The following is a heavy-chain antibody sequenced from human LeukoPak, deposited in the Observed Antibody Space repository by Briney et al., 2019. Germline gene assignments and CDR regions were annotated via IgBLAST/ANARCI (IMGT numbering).Heavy chain of an antibody. CDR1: GGSFSGYY. Sequence: PSETLSLTCAVYGGSFSGYYWSWIRRPPGKGLEWIGEINHSGSTNYNPSLKSRVTISVDTSKNQFSLKLSSVTAADTAVYYCARDRYCSSTSCYGNWFDPWGQGTLVTVSS. V-gene: IGHV4-34*01. D-gene: IGHD2-2*01. CDR2: INHSGST. CDR3: ARDRYCSSTSCYGNWFDP. J-gene: IGHJ5*02.